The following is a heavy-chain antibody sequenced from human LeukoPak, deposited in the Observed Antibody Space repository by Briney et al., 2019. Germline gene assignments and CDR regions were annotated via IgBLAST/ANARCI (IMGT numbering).Heavy chain of an antibody. J-gene: IGHJ4*02. D-gene: IGHD6-13*01. CDR3: ARRRYSTSWYPFDY. Sequence: SETLSLTCTVSGGSISSSNYYWGWIRQPPGKGLEWIGSIYYSGSTYYNPSLKSRVTISVDTSKNQFSLKLSSVTAADTAVYCCARRRYSTSWYPFDYWGQGTLVTVSS. V-gene: IGHV4-39*01. CDR1: GGSISSSNYY. CDR2: IYYSGST.